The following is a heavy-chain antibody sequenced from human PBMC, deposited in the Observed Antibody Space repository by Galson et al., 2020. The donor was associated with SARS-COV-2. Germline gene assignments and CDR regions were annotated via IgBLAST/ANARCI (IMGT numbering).Heavy chain of an antibody. J-gene: IGHJ6*02. CDR2: ISTTSRYI. CDR1: GFTFSSYN. CDR3: ARDFTNYADYYAMDV. Sequence: TGGSLTLSCAASGFTFSSYNMNWVRQAPGKGLEWVSSISTTSRYIYYADSVQGRFTISRDNTKTALYLQMNSLRAEDTALYYCARDFTNYADYYAMDVWGQGTTVTVSS. D-gene: IGHD4-4*01. V-gene: IGHV3-21*01.